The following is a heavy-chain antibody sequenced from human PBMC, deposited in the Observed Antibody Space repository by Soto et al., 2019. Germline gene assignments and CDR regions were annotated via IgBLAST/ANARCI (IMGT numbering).Heavy chain of an antibody. CDR1: GFTFSSYA. Sequence: QVQLVESGGGVVQPGRSLRLSCAASGFTFSSYAMHWVRQAPGKGLERVAVISYDGSHKYYADSVKGRFTISRDNSKNTLYLQMNSLRTEDTAVYYCAKPLWRDDYNWGYFDLWGRGTLVTVSS. D-gene: IGHD4-4*01. J-gene: IGHJ2*01. V-gene: IGHV3-30-3*02. CDR3: AKPLWRDDYNWGYFDL. CDR2: ISYDGSHK.